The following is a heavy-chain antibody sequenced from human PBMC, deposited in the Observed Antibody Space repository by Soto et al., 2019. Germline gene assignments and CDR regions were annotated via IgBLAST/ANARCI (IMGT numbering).Heavy chain of an antibody. Sequence: EVQLVQSGAEVKKPGESLKISCKGSGYSFTAYWIGWVRQMPGKGLEWMGIIYPGDSDTGYSPSFQGQVTISADKSSSTAYLQWSSLKASDTAMYYCARRGGYCRGGSCHTVDYWGQGTLVTVSS. V-gene: IGHV5-51*03. CDR2: IYPGDSDT. CDR3: ARRGGYCRGGSCHTVDY. D-gene: IGHD2-15*01. J-gene: IGHJ4*02. CDR1: GYSFTAYW.